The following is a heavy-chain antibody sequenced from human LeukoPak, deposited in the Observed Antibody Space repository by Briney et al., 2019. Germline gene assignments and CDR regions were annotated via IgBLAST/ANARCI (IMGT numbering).Heavy chain of an antibody. CDR3: ARGPGSGRNYNWFDP. CDR1: GFTFSSYN. Sequence: GGSLRLSCAASGFTFSSYNMNWVRQAPGKGLEWVSSISGSSSSIYYADSVKGRFTISRDNAKNSLYLQMNSLRAEDTAVYYCARGPGSGRNYNWFDPWGQGTLVTVSS. CDR2: ISGSSSSI. V-gene: IGHV3-21*01. D-gene: IGHD3-10*01. J-gene: IGHJ5*02.